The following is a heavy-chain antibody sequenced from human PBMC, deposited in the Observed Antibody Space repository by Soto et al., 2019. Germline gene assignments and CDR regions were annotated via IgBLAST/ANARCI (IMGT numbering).Heavy chain of an antibody. Sequence: SVKVSCKASGGTFSSYAINWVRQAPGQGLEWMGGIIPIFGTANYAQKFQGRVTITADESTTTAYMDLSSLRSEDTAVYFCASGSGIAARWSYFDYWGQGTLVTVSS. CDR3: ASGSGIAARWSYFDY. V-gene: IGHV1-69*13. CDR1: GGTFSSYA. D-gene: IGHD6-6*01. CDR2: IIPIFGTA. J-gene: IGHJ4*02.